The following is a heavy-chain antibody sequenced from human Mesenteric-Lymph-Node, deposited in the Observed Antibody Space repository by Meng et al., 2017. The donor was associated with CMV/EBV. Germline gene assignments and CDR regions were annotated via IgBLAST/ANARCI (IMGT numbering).Heavy chain of an antibody. J-gene: IGHJ5*02. D-gene: IGHD3-10*01. CDR3: ARRGIFGSGSSPFGWFDP. CDR2: ICTGDSDT. CDR1: SVGRCR. V-gene: IGHV5-51*01. Sequence: SVGRCRIGSVRRIRGKRLRWMGMICTGDSDTKSSPEFQSQNTISADKSISTAYLQWSSLKASDTAMYYCARRGIFGSGSSPFGWFDPWGQGTLVTVSS.